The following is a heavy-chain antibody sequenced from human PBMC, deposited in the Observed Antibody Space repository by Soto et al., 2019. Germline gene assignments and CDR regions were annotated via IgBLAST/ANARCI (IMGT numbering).Heavy chain of an antibody. Sequence: ASVKVSCKASGYTFTSYGISWVRQAPGQGLEWMGWISAYNGNTDSAQKFQGRVTMTWDTSINTAYMELSSLRSEDTAVYYCARGYYDTSGYYPIDFWGQGTLVTVSS. CDR2: ISAYNGNT. J-gene: IGHJ4*02. V-gene: IGHV1-18*04. CDR1: GYTFTSYG. CDR3: ARGYYDTSGYYPIDF. D-gene: IGHD3-22*01.